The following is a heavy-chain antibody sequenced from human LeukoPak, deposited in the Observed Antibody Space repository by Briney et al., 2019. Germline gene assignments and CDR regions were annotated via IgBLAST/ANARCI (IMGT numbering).Heavy chain of an antibody. J-gene: IGHJ4*02. CDR2: MSAYNGNT. CDR1: GYTFTSYG. Sequence: ASVKVSCKASGYTFTSYGISWVRPAPGQGLQWMGWMSAYNGNTNYAQKLQGRVTMTTDTSTSTAYMELRSLRSDDTAVYYCARGGYCSSTSCYTFDYWGQGTLVTVSS. CDR3: ARGGYCSSTSCYTFDY. V-gene: IGHV1-18*01. D-gene: IGHD2-2*02.